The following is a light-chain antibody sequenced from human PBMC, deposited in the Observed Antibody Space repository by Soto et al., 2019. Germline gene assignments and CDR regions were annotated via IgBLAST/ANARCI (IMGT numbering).Light chain of an antibody. J-gene: IGKJ3*01. Sequence: IVLTQYPGTLSLSPGESVTLSCRASQSVNSTYLAWYQQKPGQHPRLLIYSASFRDTGSPDRFSGSGSGTDFSLTISRLQPEDFAVYYCHQHGFSPPFTFGPGTKVDFK. CDR1: QSVNSTY. CDR2: SAS. V-gene: IGKV3-20*01. CDR3: HQHGFSPPFT.